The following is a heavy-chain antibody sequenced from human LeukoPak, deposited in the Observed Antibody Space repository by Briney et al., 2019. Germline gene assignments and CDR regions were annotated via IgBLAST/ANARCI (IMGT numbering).Heavy chain of an antibody. CDR2: ISGSGGST. CDR3: AKGPSIVPAAIVDY. J-gene: IGHJ4*02. Sequence: GGSLRLSCTAPGFSLGVYAMNWVRQAPGKGLEWVSAISGSGGSTYYADSVKGRFTISRDNSKNTLYLQMNSLRAEDTAVYYCAKGPSIVPAAIVDYWGQGTLVTVSS. D-gene: IGHD2-2*02. V-gene: IGHV3-23*01. CDR1: GFSLGVYA.